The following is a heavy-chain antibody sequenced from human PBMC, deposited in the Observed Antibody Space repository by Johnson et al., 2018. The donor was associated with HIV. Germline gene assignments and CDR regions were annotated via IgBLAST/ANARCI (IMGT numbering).Heavy chain of an antibody. CDR2: ISWNSGSI. CDR3: AKDIVVVPGAMFLNYGDAFDL. Sequence: VQLVESGGGVVQPGRSLRLSCAASGFTFSSYGMHWVRQAPGKGLEWVSGISWNSGSIGYADSVKGRFTISRDNAKNSLYLQMNSLRAEDTALYYCAKDIVVVPGAMFLNYGDAFDLWGKGTMVTVSS. J-gene: IGHJ3*01. V-gene: IGHV3-9*01. CDR1: GFTFSSYG. D-gene: IGHD2-2*01.